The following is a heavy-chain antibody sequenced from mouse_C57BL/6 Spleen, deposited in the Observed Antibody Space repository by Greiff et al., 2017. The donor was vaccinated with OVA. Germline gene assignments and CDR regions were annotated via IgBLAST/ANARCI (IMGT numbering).Heavy chain of an antibody. J-gene: IGHJ2*01. Sequence: DVQLQESGPGLVKPSQSLSLTCSVTGYSITSGYYWNWIRQFPGNKLEWMGYISYDGSNNYNPSLKNRISITRDTSKNQFFLKLNSVTTEDTATYYCARRPYDYWGQGTTLTVSS. CDR1: GYSITSGYY. V-gene: IGHV3-6*01. CDR2: ISYDGSN. CDR3: ARRPYDY.